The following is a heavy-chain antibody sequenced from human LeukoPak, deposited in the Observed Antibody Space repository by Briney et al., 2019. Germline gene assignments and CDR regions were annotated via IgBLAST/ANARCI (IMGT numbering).Heavy chain of an antibody. CDR3: ARATYYDFWSGYSGDY. J-gene: IGHJ4*02. CDR1: GYTFTIYG. V-gene: IGHV1-18*01. CDR2: ISAYNGNT. D-gene: IGHD3-3*01. Sequence: APVKVSCKASGYTFTIYGISWVRQAPGQGLEWMGWISAYNGNTNYAQKLQGRVTMTTDTSTSTAYMELRSLRSDDTAVYYCARATYYDFWSGYSGDYWGQGTLVTVSS.